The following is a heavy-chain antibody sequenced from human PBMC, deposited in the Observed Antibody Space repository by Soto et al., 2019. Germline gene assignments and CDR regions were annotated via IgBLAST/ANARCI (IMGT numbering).Heavy chain of an antibody. CDR2: INSRGDST. J-gene: IGHJ4*02. CDR1: GFTFGSYA. V-gene: IGHV3-23*01. Sequence: EVQLLQSGGRLVQPGGSLRLSCAASGFTFGSYAMSWVRQAPGRGLEWVSVINSRGDSTYYAAPVKGRFTIGRDNSKNTLYLQMNSLRAEDTAVYFCARDPIAVAGPAPYYFDSWGQGTLVTVSS. D-gene: IGHD6-19*01. CDR3: ARDPIAVAGPAPYYFDS.